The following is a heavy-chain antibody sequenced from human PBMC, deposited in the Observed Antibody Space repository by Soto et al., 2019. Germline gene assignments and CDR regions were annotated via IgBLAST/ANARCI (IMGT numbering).Heavy chain of an antibody. V-gene: IGHV1-18*01. J-gene: IGHJ4*02. CDR1: GYTFTSYG. CDR3: ARTNSHYYDSSGYPY. D-gene: IGHD3-22*01. Sequence: ASVKVSCKASGYTFTSYGISWVRQAPGQGLEWMGWISAYNGNTNYAQKLQGRVTMTTDTSTSTAYMELRSLRSDDTDVYYCARTNSHYYDSSGYPYWGQGTLVTVSS. CDR2: ISAYNGNT.